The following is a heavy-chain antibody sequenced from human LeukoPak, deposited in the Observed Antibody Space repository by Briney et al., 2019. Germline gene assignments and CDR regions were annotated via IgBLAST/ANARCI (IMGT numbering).Heavy chain of an antibody. V-gene: IGHV3-15*01. J-gene: IGHJ5*02. D-gene: IGHD1-1*01. CDR1: GFTFSNAW. CDR3: TTDGAYNWNDVAWFDP. CDR2: IKSKTDGATT. Sequence: GGSLRLSCAASGFTFSNAWMSWVRQAPGKGLEWVGRIKSKTDGATTDYAAPVKGRFTISRDDSKNTLYLQMNSLKTEDTAVYYCTTDGAYNWNDVAWFDPWGQGTLVTVSS.